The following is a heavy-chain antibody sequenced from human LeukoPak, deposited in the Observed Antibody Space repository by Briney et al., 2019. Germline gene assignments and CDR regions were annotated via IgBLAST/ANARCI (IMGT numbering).Heavy chain of an antibody. CDR3: ARNGDDFWSGYWFDP. J-gene: IGHJ5*02. CDR1: GYTFTSYD. V-gene: IGHV1-8*02. CDR2: MNPNSGNT. D-gene: IGHD3-3*01. Sequence: ASVKVSCKASGYTFTSYDINWVRQATGQGLEWMGWMNPNSGNTGYAQKFQGRVTMTTDTSTSTAYMELRSLRSDDTAVYYCARNGDDFWSGYWFDPWGQGTLVTVSS.